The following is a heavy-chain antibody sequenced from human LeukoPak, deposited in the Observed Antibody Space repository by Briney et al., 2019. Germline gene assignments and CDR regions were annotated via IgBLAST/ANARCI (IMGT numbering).Heavy chain of an antibody. CDR2: IYYSGST. V-gene: IGHV4-30-4*01. J-gene: IGHJ5*02. D-gene: IGHD2-2*01. CDR3: ARDSGCSSTSCYPKENWFDP. CDR1: GGSVTSGDYQ. Sequence: SETLSLTCTVSGGSVTSGDYQWSWIRQPSGKGLEWIGNIYYSGSTYYNPSLKSRVTISVDTSKNQFLLKLSSVTPADTAVYYCARDSGCSSTSCYPKENWFDPWGQGTLVTVSS.